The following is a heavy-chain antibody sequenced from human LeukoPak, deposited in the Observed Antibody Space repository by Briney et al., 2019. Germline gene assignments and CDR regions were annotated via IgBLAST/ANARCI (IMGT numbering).Heavy chain of an antibody. Sequence: GGSLRLFCGASGFTFSSYGLHWVREAPGRGLEWVAFIRYDGSNKYFADSVKGRFTISRDSSKNTLYLQMNSLRVDDTAVYYCAKDLIMTPDYWGQGTLVTVSS. J-gene: IGHJ4*02. D-gene: IGHD3-16*01. CDR1: GFTFSSYG. V-gene: IGHV3-30*02. CDR2: IRYDGSNK. CDR3: AKDLIMTPDY.